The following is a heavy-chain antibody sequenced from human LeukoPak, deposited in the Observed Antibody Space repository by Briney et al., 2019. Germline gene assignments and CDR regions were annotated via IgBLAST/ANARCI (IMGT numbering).Heavy chain of an antibody. CDR1: GYTFTSYD. CDR2: MNPNTGNT. J-gene: IGHJ6*03. CDR3: ARGEGATISYYHYYIDV. V-gene: IGHV1-8*03. Sequence: GASVKVSCKASGYTFTSYDINWVRQASGQGLEWMGWMNPNTGNTGYAQKFQGRVTITRNTSISTVYMELSSLRSEDTAVYYCARGEGATISYYHYYIDVWGKGTTVTVSS. D-gene: IGHD1-26*01.